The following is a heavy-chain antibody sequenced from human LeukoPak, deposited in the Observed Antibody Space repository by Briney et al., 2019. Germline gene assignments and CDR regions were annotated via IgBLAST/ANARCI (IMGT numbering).Heavy chain of an antibody. D-gene: IGHD2-2*01. Sequence: GSSLRLSCAASGFTFSSYAMHRVRQAPGKGLEWVAVISYDGSNKYYADSVKGRFTISRDNSKNTLYLQMNSLRAEDTAVYYCARDGLRDIVVVRALSPLGWFDPWGQGTLVTVSS. CDR2: ISYDGSNK. V-gene: IGHV3-30*04. CDR3: ARDGLRDIVVVRALSPLGWFDP. CDR1: GFTFSSYA. J-gene: IGHJ5*02.